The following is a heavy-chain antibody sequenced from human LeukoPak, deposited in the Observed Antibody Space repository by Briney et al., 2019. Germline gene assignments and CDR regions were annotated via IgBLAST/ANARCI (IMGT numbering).Heavy chain of an antibody. CDR3: ARKGLRGVRLNWFDP. D-gene: IGHD3-10*01. V-gene: IGHV1-18*04. J-gene: IGHJ5*02. CDR1: GYTFTSFG. Sequence: ASVKVSCKASGYTFTSFGITWVRQAPGQGLEWIGWISNFDAKTNYAQKFQGRVTMTRNTSISTAYMELSSLRSEDTAVYYCARKGLRGVRLNWFDPWGQGTLVTVSS. CDR2: ISNFDAKT.